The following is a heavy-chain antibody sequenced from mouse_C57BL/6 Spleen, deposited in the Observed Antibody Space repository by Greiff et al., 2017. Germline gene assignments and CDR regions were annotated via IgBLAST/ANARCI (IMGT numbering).Heavy chain of an antibody. CDR3: ARHSGLGQDWYFDV. CDR2: INSDGGST. D-gene: IGHD4-1*01. J-gene: IGHJ1*03. CDR1: EYEFPSHD. V-gene: IGHV5-2*01. Sequence: EVMLVESGGGLVQPGESLKLSCESNEYEFPSHDMSWVRKTPGKRLELVAAINSDGGSTYYPDTMERRFIISRDNTKKTLYLQMSSLRSEDTALYYCARHSGLGQDWYFDVWGTGTTVTVSS.